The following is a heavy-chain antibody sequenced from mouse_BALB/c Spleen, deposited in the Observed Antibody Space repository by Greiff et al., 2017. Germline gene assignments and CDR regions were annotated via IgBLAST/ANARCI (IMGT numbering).Heavy chain of an antibody. D-gene: IGHD4-1*02. Sequence: LQESAAELARPGASVKMSCKASGYTFTSYTMHWVKQRPGQGLEWIGYINPSSGYTEYNQKFKDKTTLTADKSSSTAYMQLSSLTSEDSAVYYCANWNYFDYWGQGTTLTVSS. CDR3: ANWNYFDY. V-gene: IGHV1-4*02. CDR1: GYTFTSYT. CDR2: INPSSGYT. J-gene: IGHJ2*01.